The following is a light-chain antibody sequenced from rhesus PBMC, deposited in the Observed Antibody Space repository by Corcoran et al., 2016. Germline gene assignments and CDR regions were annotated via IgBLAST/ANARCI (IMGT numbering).Light chain of an antibody. J-gene: IGKJ2*01. CDR3: QKYSSSPYS. Sequence: QVILTQFPATLSLSPGERATLSCRASQSVSSYLAWYPQKPGQEPKLLIYGAFSRATGIPDRFSGSGSGTEFTLTIISMEPDDFAVDYCQKYSSSPYSFGQGTKVEIK. V-gene: IGKV3-53*01. CDR1: QSVSSY. CDR2: GAF.